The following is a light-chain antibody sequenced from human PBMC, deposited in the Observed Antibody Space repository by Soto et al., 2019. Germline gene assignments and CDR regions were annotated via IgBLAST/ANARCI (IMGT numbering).Light chain of an antibody. V-gene: IGLV2-14*01. Sequence: QSALTQPASVSGSPGQSITISCTGTSSDVGGYNYGSWYQQHPGKAPKLMIYEVSNRPSGVSNRFSGSKSGNTASLTISGLQAEDEADYYCSSYTSSSNWVFGGGTKVTVL. CDR1: SSDVGGYNY. J-gene: IGLJ3*02. CDR3: SSYTSSSNWV. CDR2: EVS.